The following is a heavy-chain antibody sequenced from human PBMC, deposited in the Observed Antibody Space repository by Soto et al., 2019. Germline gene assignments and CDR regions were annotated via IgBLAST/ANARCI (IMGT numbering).Heavy chain of an antibody. D-gene: IGHD2-15*01. J-gene: IGHJ3*02. CDR2: IYYSGST. V-gene: IGHV4-39*01. CDR3: ARSLGYCSGGSCYSFAFDI. CDR1: GGSISSSSYY. Sequence: SETLSLTCTVSGGSISSSSYYWGWIRQPPGKWLEWIGSIYYSGSTYYNPSLKSRVTISVDTSKNQFSLKLSSVTAADTAVYYCARSLGYCSGGSCYSFAFDIWGQGTMVTV.